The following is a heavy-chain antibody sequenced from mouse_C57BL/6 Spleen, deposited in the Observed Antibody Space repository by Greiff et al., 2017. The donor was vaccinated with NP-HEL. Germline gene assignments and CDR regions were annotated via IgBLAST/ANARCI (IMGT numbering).Heavy chain of an antibody. CDR3: ARKEGLGAYFAY. Sequence: VQLQQSGPELVKPGASVKIPCKASGYTFTDYNMDWVKQSHGKSLEWIGDINPNNGGTIYNQKFKGKATLTVDKSSSTAYMELRSLTSEDTAVYYCARKEGLGAYFAYWGQGTTLTVSS. J-gene: IGHJ2*01. D-gene: IGHD4-1*01. CDR1: GYTFTDYN. CDR2: INPNNGGT. V-gene: IGHV1-18*01.